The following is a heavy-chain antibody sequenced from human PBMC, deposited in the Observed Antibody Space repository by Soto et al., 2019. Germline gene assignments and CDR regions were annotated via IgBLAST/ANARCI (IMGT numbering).Heavy chain of an antibody. CDR2: IIPLFGTT. V-gene: IGHV1-69*13. Sequence: ASVKVSCKASGGTFSSYAISWVRQAPGRGLEWMGGIIPLFGTTNYAQKFRGRVTVTADESTSTVYMEVRSLRFEDTAVCYCARDYDILTGHRTDYWGQGTLVTVSS. CDR3: ARDYDILTGHRTDY. CDR1: GGTFSSYA. J-gene: IGHJ4*02. D-gene: IGHD3-9*01.